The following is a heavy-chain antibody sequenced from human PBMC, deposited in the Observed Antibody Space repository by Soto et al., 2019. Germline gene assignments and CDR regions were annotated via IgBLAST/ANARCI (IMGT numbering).Heavy chain of an antibody. D-gene: IGHD3-10*01. CDR2: IYYSGST. CDR3: ARDPPILGELLPGDLTYYGMDV. V-gene: IGHV4-61*01. J-gene: IGHJ6*02. Sequence: SETLSLTCTVSGGSVSSGSYYWSWIRQPPGKGLEWIGYIYYSGSTNYNPSLKSLVTISVDTSKNQFSLKLSSVTAADTAVYYCARDPPILGELLPGDLTYYGMDVWGQGTTVT. CDR1: GGSVSSGSYY.